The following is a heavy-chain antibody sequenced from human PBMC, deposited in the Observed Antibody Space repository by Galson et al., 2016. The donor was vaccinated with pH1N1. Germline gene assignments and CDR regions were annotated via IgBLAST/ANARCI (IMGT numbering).Heavy chain of an antibody. J-gene: IGHJ6*03. Sequence: SVKVSCKASESIFNKYAISWVRQAPGQGLEWMGGIIAVFKTTNYAQKLQGRVTITTDESTSIVYMELRSLRYEDTAIYTCARSPFHYNSHMYVWGKGTTVTVSS. CDR3: ARSPFHYNSHMYV. CDR1: ESIFNKYA. V-gene: IGHV1-69*05. CDR2: IIAVFKTT.